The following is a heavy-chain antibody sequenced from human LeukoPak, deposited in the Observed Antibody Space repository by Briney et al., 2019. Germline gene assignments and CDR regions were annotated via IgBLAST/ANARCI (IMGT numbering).Heavy chain of an antibody. CDR3: ARESITGYYYAMDV. Sequence: ASVKVSCKASGYSFTSYNMNWVRQAPGQGLEWMGIINPSDDNTNYAQEFQGRVTMARDTSTSTVYMELSSLRSDDTAVYYCARESITGYYYAMDVWGQGTTDTVSS. CDR2: INPSDDNT. CDR1: GYSFTSYN. V-gene: IGHV1-46*01. J-gene: IGHJ6*02.